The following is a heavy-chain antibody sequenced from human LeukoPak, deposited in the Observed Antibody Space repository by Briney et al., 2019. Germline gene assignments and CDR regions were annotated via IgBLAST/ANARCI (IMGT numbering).Heavy chain of an antibody. CDR3: ARETSGRGMDV. CDR2: INGDGSTT. Sequence: PGGPLRLSCAASGFTLSSNWMHWVRQAPGKGLVWVSRINGDGSTTSYAGSVKGRFTISRDNAKNTLYLQMNSLRAEDTAVYYCARETSGRGMDVWGQGTTVTVSS. CDR1: GFTLSSNW. D-gene: IGHD6-19*01. V-gene: IGHV3-74*01. J-gene: IGHJ6*02.